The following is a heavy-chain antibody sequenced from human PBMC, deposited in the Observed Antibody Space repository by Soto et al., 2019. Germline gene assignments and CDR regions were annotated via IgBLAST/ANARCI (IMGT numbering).Heavy chain of an antibody. D-gene: IGHD3-3*01. V-gene: IGHV3-21*01. CDR1: GFTFSSYA. CDR3: ARALDFWSAYFDY. J-gene: IGHJ4*02. CDR2: ISSSSSYI. Sequence: GGSLRLSCAASGFTFSSYAMSWVRQAPGKGLEWVSSISSSSSYIYYADSVKGRFTISRDNAKNSLYLQMNSLRAGDTAVYYCARALDFWSAYFDYWGQGSLVTVSS.